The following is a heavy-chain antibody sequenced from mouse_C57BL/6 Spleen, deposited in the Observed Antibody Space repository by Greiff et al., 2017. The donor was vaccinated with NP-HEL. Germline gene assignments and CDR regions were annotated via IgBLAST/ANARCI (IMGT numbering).Heavy chain of an antibody. CDR1: GYTFTSYW. CDR3: ARRYSNYNAMDY. Sequence: VQLQQSGAELVRPGSSVKLSCKASGYTFTSYWMDWVKQRPGQGLEWIGNIYPSDSETHYNQKFKDKATLTVDKSSSTAYMQLSSLTSEDSAVYYCARRYSNYNAMDYWGQGTSVTVSS. V-gene: IGHV1-61*01. CDR2: IYPSDSET. J-gene: IGHJ4*01. D-gene: IGHD2-5*01.